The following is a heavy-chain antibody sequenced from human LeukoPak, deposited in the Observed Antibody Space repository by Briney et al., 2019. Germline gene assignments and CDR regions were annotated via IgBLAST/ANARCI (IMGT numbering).Heavy chain of an antibody. Sequence: ASVEVSCKASGYTFIDYYMHWMRQAPGQGLEWMGWINPNSGGTNYAQNFQGRVTMTRDTSIRTAYMELSRLRSDDTAVYYCARVSRGSGSPFDYWGQGTLVTVSS. D-gene: IGHD3-10*01. CDR1: GYTFIDYY. J-gene: IGHJ4*02. CDR2: INPNSGGT. V-gene: IGHV1-2*02. CDR3: ARVSRGSGSPFDY.